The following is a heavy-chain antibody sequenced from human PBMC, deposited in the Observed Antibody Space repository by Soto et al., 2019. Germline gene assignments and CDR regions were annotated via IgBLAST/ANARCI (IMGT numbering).Heavy chain of an antibody. J-gene: IGHJ5*02. Sequence: EGQLLQSGGNLVQPGWSLRLSCAGSGLTLRSYAMTWIRQTPEKGLEWVSTITGRSAVPSYADSVNGRFTVSRDNSKNTLYLQMNSLRPDDTAIYYCAKGGPFTGGFDPWGQGTLVTVSA. CDR3: AKGGPFTGGFDP. CDR2: ITGRSAVP. D-gene: IGHD3-16*01. CDR1: GLTLRSYA. V-gene: IGHV3-23*01.